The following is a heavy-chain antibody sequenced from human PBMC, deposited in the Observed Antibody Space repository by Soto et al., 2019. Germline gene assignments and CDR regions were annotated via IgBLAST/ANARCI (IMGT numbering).Heavy chain of an antibody. CDR3: ASVVIIGTRPPYYYYGMDV. Sequence: ASVKVSLKASGYTFTSYGISWLRQAPGQGLEWMGWISAYNGNTNYAQKLQGRVTMTTDTSTSTAYKELRSLRSDDTAVYYCASVVIIGTRPPYYYYGMDVWGQGTTVTVSS. CDR1: GYTFTSYG. CDR2: ISAYNGNT. J-gene: IGHJ6*02. V-gene: IGHV1-18*04. D-gene: IGHD3-16*02.